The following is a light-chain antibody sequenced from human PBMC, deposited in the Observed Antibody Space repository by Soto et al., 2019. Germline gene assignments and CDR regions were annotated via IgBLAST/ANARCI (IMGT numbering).Light chain of an antibody. CDR1: QSVSTSN. CDR3: QQYNNWPPIT. J-gene: IGKJ5*01. Sequence: IVLTQSPGTLSSSPGERATLSCRASQSVSTSNLAWYQQRPGQAPRLLIYGASRRATGIPDRFSGSGSGTEFTLTISSLQSEDFAVYYCQQYNNWPPITFGQGTRLEIK. CDR2: GAS. V-gene: IGKV3D-15*01.